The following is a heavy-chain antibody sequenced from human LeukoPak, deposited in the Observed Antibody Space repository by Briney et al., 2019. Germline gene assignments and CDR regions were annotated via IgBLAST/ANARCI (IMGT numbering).Heavy chain of an antibody. J-gene: IGHJ6*02. CDR3: ARGQVAAAARAYYYYYGMDV. D-gene: IGHD6-13*01. CDR2: INHSGST. Sequence: SETLSLTCAVYGGSFSGYYWSWIRQPPGKGLEWIGEINHSGSTNYNPSLKSRVTISVDTSKNQFSLKLSSVTAADTAVYYCARGQVAAAARAYYYYYGMDVWGQGTTVTASS. CDR1: GGSFSGYY. V-gene: IGHV4-34*01.